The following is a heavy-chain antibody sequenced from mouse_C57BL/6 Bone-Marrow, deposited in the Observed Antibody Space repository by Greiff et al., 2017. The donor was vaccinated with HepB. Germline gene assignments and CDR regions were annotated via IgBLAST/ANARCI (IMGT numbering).Heavy chain of an antibody. CDR3: ARNYYGSSWAY. CDR1: GFTFSSYT. CDR2: ISGGGGNT. Sequence: EVQVVESGGGLVKPGGSLKLSCAASGFTFSSYTMSWVRQTPEKRLEWVATISGGGGNTYYPDSVKGRFTISRDNAKNTLYLQMSSLRSEDTALYYCARNYYGSSWAYWGQGTLVTVSA. V-gene: IGHV5-9*01. J-gene: IGHJ3*01. D-gene: IGHD1-1*01.